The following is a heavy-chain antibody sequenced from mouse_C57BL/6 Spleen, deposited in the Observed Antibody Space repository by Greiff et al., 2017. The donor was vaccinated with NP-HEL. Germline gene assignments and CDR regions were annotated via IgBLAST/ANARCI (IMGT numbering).Heavy chain of an antibody. D-gene: IGHD2-3*01. J-gene: IGHJ3*01. CDR3: SRASGYYVGWFAY. V-gene: IGHV1-54*01. Sequence: VQLQQSGAELVRPGTSVKVSCKASGYAFTNYLIEWVKQRPGQGLEWIGVINPGSGGTNYNEKFKGKATLTADKSSSTAYMQLSSLTSEDSAVDFCSRASGYYVGWFAYWGQGTLVTVSA. CDR2: INPGSGGT. CDR1: GYAFTNYL.